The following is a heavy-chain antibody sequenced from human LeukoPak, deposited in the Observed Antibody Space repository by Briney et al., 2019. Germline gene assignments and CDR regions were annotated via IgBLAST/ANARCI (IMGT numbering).Heavy chain of an antibody. J-gene: IGHJ4*02. Sequence: GGSLRLSCAASVFMFRSFEMYWVRQAPGKGLEWIAYISSGAITMYYADSVKGRFTISRDDAKNSLFLQMNSLRAEETAVYYCALLAVASDFDYWGQGALVTVSS. CDR2: ISSGAITM. D-gene: IGHD6-19*01. CDR3: ALLAVASDFDY. CDR1: VFMFRSFE. V-gene: IGHV3-48*03.